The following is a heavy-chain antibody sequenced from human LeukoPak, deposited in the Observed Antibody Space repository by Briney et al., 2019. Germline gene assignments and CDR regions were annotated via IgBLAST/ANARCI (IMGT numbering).Heavy chain of an antibody. J-gene: IGHJ3*02. Sequence: GGSLRLSCAASGFTFSSYGMSWVRQAPGKGLDWVSSISSSSSYIYYADSVKGRFTISRDNAKNSLYLQMNSLRAEDTAVYYCARDGQLERRAFDIWGQGTMVTVSS. V-gene: IGHV3-21*01. D-gene: IGHD1-1*01. CDR1: GFTFSSYG. CDR3: ARDGQLERRAFDI. CDR2: ISSSSSYI.